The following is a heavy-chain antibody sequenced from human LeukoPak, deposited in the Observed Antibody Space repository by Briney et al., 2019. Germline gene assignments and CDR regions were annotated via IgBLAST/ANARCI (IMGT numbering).Heavy chain of an antibody. J-gene: IGHJ4*02. Sequence: GGSLRLSCAASGFTFSNYAMSWVRQAPGKGLEWVSSITGSGGSTYYADSVKGRFTISRDNAKNSLYLQMNSLRAEDTAVYYCARGEALGTMIVVVNGGFDYWGQGTLVTVSS. CDR1: GFTFSNYA. CDR2: ITGSGGST. CDR3: ARGEALGTMIVVVNGGFDY. D-gene: IGHD3-22*01. V-gene: IGHV3-23*01.